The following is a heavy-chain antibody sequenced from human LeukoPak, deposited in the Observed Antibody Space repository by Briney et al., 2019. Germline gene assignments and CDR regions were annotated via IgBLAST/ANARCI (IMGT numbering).Heavy chain of an antibody. CDR2: INRDGSTP. CDR1: GFTFTTYW. D-gene: IGHD3-16*01. J-gene: IGHJ4*02. CDR3: ARDFYTGHY. V-gene: IGHV3-74*01. Sequence: GGSLRLSCAASGFTFTTYWMHWVRQAPGKGLVWVSGINRDGSTPIYADSVKGRFTISRDNANNTLYLQMNSLRAEGTAVYYCARDFYTGHYWGQGTLVTVSS.